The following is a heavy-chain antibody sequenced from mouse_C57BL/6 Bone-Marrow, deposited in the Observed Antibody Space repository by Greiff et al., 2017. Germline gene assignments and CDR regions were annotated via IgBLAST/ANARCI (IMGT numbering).Heavy chain of an antibody. CDR2: INPSTGGT. CDR3: ARPLYYRARDY. J-gene: IGHJ4*01. CDR1: GYSFTGYY. D-gene: IGHD2-14*01. V-gene: IGHV1-42*01. Sequence: VQLQQSGPELVKPGASVKISCKASGYSFTGYYMNWVKQSPEKSLEWIGEINPSTGGTTYNQKFKAKATLTVDKSSSTAYMQLKSLTSEDSAVYYCARPLYYRARDYWGQGTSVTVFS.